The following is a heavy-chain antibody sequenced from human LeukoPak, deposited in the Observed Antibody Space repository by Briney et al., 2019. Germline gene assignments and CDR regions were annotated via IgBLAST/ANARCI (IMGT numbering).Heavy chain of an antibody. CDR1: GFTFSSYA. J-gene: IGHJ4*02. CDR3: AKDPAMANEYYFDY. D-gene: IGHD5-18*01. V-gene: IGHV3-23*01. CDR2: ISGSGGST. Sequence: GGSLRLSCAASGFTFSSYAKSWVRQAPGKGLEWVSAISGSGGSTYYADSVKGRFTISRDNSKNTLYLQMNSLRAEDTAVYYCAKDPAMANEYYFDYWGQGTLVTVSS.